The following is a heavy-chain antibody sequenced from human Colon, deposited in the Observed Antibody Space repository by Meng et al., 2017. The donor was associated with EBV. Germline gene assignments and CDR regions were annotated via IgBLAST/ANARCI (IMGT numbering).Heavy chain of an antibody. J-gene: IGHJ2*01. CDR3: ASLYGDSSVWYLDI. V-gene: IGHV4-31*11. Sequence: QLQLQESGSGLGKPSQXLSLTCAVSGGSISSGNHYWSWIRQHPGKGLEYIGYIYYSGSTYYNPSLKSRVIISVDTSKNQFSLRLNSVTAADTAVYYCASLYGDSSVWYLDIWGRGTLVTVSS. CDR1: GGSISSGNHY. CDR2: IYYSGST. D-gene: IGHD4-17*01.